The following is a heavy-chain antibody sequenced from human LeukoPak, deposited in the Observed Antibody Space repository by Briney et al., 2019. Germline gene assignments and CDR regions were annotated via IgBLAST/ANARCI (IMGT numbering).Heavy chain of an antibody. D-gene: IGHD5-24*01. CDR2: IYYSGST. CDR1: GGSTSSYY. CDR3: ARGDRRWGSSDY. J-gene: IGHJ4*02. V-gene: IGHV4-59*01. Sequence: SETLSLTCTVSGGSTSSYYWSWIRQPPGKGLEWIGYIYYSGSTNYNPSLKSRVTISVDTSKNQFSLKLSSVTAADTAVYYCARGDRRWGSSDYWGQGTLVTVSS.